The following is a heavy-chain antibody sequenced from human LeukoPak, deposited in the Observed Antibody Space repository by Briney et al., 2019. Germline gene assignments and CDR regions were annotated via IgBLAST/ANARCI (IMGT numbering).Heavy chain of an antibody. D-gene: IGHD2/OR15-2a*01. J-gene: IGHJ4*02. CDR1: GGSISSYY. CDR2: IYYSGST. Sequence: SETLSLTCSVSGGSISSYYWSWIRQPPGKGLEWIGYIYYSGSTNYNPSLKSRVTISVDTSKNQFSLKLNSVTAADTAVYYCVRGQVLADYWGQGALVTVSS. V-gene: IGHV4-59*01. CDR3: VRGQVLADY.